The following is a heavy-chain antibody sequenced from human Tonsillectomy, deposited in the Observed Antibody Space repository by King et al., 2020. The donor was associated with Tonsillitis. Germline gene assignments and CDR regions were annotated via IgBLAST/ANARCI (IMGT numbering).Heavy chain of an antibody. CDR1: GYTFTSYG. CDR3: ARDPKYDYVWGGRSGLDY. Sequence: QLVQSGAEVKKPGASVKVSCQASGYTFTSYGISWVRQVPGQGLEWLGWISGYNGNTNYAQKLQGRVTMTTDTSTSTAYMELRSLRSDDTAVYYCARDPKYDYVWGGRSGLDYWGQGTLVTVSS. CDR2: ISGYNGNT. V-gene: IGHV1-18*04. D-gene: IGHD3-16*01. J-gene: IGHJ4*02.